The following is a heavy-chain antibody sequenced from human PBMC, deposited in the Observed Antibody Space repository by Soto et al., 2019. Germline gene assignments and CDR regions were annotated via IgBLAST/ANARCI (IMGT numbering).Heavy chain of an antibody. Sequence: PSETLSLTCTVSGGFISNGDYHWSWIRQPPGKGLEWIGYTYPSGSTYYNASLRSRVTISIDASKNQFSLKLNSVTAADTAVYYCAREGGYDSPHGCCGQGTLVTV. CDR2: TYPSGST. J-gene: IGHJ4*02. CDR3: AREGGYDSPHGC. V-gene: IGHV4-30-4*01. D-gene: IGHD5-12*01. CDR1: GGFISNGDYH.